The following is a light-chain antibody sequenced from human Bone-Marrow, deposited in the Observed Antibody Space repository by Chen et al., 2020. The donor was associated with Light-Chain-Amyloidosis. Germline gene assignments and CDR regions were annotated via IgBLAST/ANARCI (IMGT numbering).Light chain of an antibody. CDR2: DDS. CDR3: QVWDRSSERPV. J-gene: IGLJ3*02. CDR1: NIGSTS. V-gene: IGLV3-21*02. Sequence: SYVLTQPSSVSVAPGQTATIACGGNNIGSTSVHWYQQTPGQAPLLVGYDDSDRPSGIPERLSGSHSGNTATLTISRVEAGDEADDYCQVWDRSSERPVFGGGTKLTVL.